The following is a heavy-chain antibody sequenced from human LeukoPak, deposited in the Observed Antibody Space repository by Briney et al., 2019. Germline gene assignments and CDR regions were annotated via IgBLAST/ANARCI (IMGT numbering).Heavy chain of an antibody. J-gene: IGHJ4*02. CDR1: GFTFRSYE. D-gene: IGHD5-12*01. CDR3: ARGGYSGYVFGY. V-gene: IGHV3-48*03. CDR2: ITSSGGTI. Sequence: GGSLRLSCAASGFTFRSYEMNWVRQAPGKGLEWVSYITSSGGTIYYADSVKGRFTISRDNAKNSLYLQMNSLRAEDTAVYYCARGGYSGYVFGYWGQGTLVTVSS.